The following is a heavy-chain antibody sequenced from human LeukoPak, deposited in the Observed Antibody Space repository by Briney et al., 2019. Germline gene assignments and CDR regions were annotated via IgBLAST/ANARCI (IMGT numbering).Heavy chain of an antibody. Sequence: PSETLSLTCTVSGGSISSDSSYWRWIRQPPGAGLEWIGRIYTSGSTNYNPSLKSRVTISVDTSKNQFSLSLTSVTAADTAVYYCTRGQTWVYYMDVWGKGTTVTVSS. CDR2: IYTSGST. CDR1: GGSISSDSSY. J-gene: IGHJ6*03. V-gene: IGHV4-61*02. CDR3: TRGQTWVYYMDV. D-gene: IGHD7-27*01.